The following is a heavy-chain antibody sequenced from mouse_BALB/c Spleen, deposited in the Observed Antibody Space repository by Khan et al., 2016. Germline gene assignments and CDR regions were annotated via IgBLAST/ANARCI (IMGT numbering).Heavy chain of an antibody. Sequence: QVRLQQSGAELMKPGASVKISCKASGYTFSRYWIEWIKERPGHGLEWIGEILPGTYSTNYNAKFKGKAAFTAESSHSTAYIQLNSLTSEDSAVSYGARGAYWGQGTRVTVSA. V-gene: IGHV1-9*01. J-gene: IGHJ3*01. CDR2: ILPGTYST. CDR1: GYTFSRYW. CDR3: ARGAY.